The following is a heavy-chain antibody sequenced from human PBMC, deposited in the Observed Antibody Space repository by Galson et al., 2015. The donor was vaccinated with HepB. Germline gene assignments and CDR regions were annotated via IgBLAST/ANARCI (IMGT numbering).Heavy chain of an antibody. D-gene: IGHD5-18*01. CDR1: GFTFSSYW. CDR3: AKDPIQLWFVGLPNYFDY. J-gene: IGHJ4*02. Sequence: SLRLSCAASGFTFSSYWMHWVRQVPGEGLMWVSRIYGDGSSISYADSVKGRFTISRDNAKNSLYLQMNSLRAEDTAVYHCAKDPIQLWFVGLPNYFDYWGQGTLVTVSS. V-gene: IGHV3-74*01. CDR2: IYGDGSSI.